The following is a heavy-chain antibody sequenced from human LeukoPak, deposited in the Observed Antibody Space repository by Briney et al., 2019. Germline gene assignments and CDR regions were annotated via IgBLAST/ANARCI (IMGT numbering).Heavy chain of an antibody. CDR1: GFTFSSYW. J-gene: IGHJ6*03. CDR3: ARAIGPGAYGPYYYYYMDV. CDR2: IKQDGSEK. Sequence: GGSLRLSCAASGFTFSSYWMSWVRQAPGKGLEWVANIKQDGSEKYYVDSVKGRFTISRDNAENSLYLQMNSLRAEDTAVYYCARAIGPGAYGPYYYYYMDVWGKGTTVTISS. V-gene: IGHV3-7*01. D-gene: IGHD3-10*01.